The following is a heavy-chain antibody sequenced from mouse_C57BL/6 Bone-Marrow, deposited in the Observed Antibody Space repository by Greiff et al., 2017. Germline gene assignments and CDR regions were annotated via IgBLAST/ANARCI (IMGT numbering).Heavy chain of an antibody. CDR3: ASGLSYFDY. Sequence: VQLQESGAELARPGASVKLSCKASGYTFTSYGISWVQQSTGQGLEWIGAIYPRSGNTYYTEKFKGKATLTAYKASSTAYLELRILTSEDSAVYFCASGLSYFDYWGQGTTLTVSS. CDR1: GYTFTSYG. CDR2: IYPRSGNT. J-gene: IGHJ2*01. V-gene: IGHV1-81*01.